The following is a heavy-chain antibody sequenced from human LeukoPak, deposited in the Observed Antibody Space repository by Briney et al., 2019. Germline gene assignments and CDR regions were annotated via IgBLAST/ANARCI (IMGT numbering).Heavy chain of an antibody. V-gene: IGHV1-2*02. CDR3: AREFQGDGMNWFDP. CDR2: INPNSGGT. J-gene: IGHJ5*02. Sequence: ATVKVSCKASGYTFTGYYMHRVRQAPGQGLEWMGWINPNSGGTNYAQKFQGRVTMTRDTSISTAYMELSRLRFDDTAVYYCAREFQGDGMNWFDPWGQGTLVTVSS. CDR1: GYTFTGYY. D-gene: IGHD5-24*01.